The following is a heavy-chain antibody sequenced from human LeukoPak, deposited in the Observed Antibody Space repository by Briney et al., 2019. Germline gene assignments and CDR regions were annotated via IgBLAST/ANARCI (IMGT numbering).Heavy chain of an antibody. CDR3: ASNIHYYDSSGYKDY. CDR1: GYSISSGYY. V-gene: IGHV4-38-2*02. J-gene: IGHJ4*02. D-gene: IGHD3-22*01. CDR2: IYHSGST. Sequence: SETLSLTCTVSGYSISSGYYWGWIRQPPGKGLEWIGSIYHSGSTYYNPSLKSRVTISVDTSKNQFSLKLSSVTAADTAVYYCASNIHYYDSSGYKDYWGQGTLVTVSS.